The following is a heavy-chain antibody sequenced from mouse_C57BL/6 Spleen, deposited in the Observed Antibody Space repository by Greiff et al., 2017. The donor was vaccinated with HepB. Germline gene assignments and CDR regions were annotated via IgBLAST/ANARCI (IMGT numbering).Heavy chain of an antibody. J-gene: IGHJ4*01. CDR1: GYTFTSYW. D-gene: IGHD2-5*01. CDR3: ARTVYYSNYGAMDY. Sequence: QVQLQQPGAELVKPGASVKLSCKASGYTFTSYWMHWVKQRPGQGLEWIGMIHPNSGSTNYNEKFKSKATLTVDKSSSTAYMQLSSLTSEDSAVYYCARTVYYSNYGAMDYWGQGTSVTVSS. V-gene: IGHV1-64*01. CDR2: IHPNSGST.